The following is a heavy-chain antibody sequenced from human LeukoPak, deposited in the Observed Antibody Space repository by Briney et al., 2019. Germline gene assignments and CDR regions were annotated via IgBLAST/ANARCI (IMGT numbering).Heavy chain of an antibody. CDR1: GFTFSSYS. CDR3: ARAGPPGYFDL. Sequence: GGSLRLSCAASGFTFSSYSMNWVRQAPGKGLEWVSSISSSSSYIYYADSVKGRFTISRDNAKNSLYLQMNSLRAEDTAVYYCARAGPPGYFDLWGRGTLVTVSS. CDR2: ISSSSSYI. J-gene: IGHJ2*01. V-gene: IGHV3-21*01.